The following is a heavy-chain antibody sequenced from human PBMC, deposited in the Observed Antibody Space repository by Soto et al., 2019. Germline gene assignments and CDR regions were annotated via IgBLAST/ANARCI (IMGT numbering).Heavy chain of an antibody. CDR1: GFPFSSFG. CDR3: ARAGRRADDAIDI. J-gene: IGHJ3*02. CDR2: IWYDGSNK. V-gene: IGHV3-33*01. Sequence: PGGSLRLSCAVSGFPFSSFGMHWVRQAPGKGLEWVAGIWYDGSNKYYVDSVKGRFTISRDNSKNTLYLQMDSLRAEDTAIYYCARAGRRADDAIDIWGQGTLVTVSS.